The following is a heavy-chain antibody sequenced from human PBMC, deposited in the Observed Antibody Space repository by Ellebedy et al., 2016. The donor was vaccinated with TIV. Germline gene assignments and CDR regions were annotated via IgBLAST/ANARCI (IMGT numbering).Heavy chain of an antibody. V-gene: IGHV4-39*01. J-gene: IGHJ5*02. Sequence: MPSETLSLTCTVAGGSIRSSTYYWGWIRQPPGKGLEWIGSIYYSGSPYYSPYLKSRVTISVDTSQNQFSLKLSSVTAADTAVDYCARHFAHSRFDTWGQGTLVTVSS. CDR3: ARHFAHSRFDT. CDR1: GGSIRSSTYY. D-gene: IGHD2-15*01. CDR2: IYYSGSP.